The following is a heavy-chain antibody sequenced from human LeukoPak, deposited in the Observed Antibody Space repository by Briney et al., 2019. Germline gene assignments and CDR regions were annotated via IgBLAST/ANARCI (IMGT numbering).Heavy chain of an antibody. CDR1: GGSISSYY. CDR3: ARLISDDAFDI. CDR2: IYYSGTT. D-gene: IGHD2-8*01. V-gene: IGHV4-59*12. Sequence: SETLSLTCTVSGGSISSYYWSWIRQPPGKGLEWIGYIYYSGTTNYNPSLKSRVTISVDTSKNQFSLKLSSVTAADTAVYYCARLISDDAFDIWGQGTMVTVSS. J-gene: IGHJ3*02.